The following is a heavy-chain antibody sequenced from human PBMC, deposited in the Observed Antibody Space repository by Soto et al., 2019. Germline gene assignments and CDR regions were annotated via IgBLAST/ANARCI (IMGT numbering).Heavy chain of an antibody. J-gene: IGHJ6*03. V-gene: IGHV3-48*01. D-gene: IGHD7-27*01. CDR3: ARDLSWGSNWYYYMDV. CDR2: ISSSSSVI. Sequence: DVKLVESGGGLVQPGGSLRLSCATSGFILSDCAMNWVRQAPGKGLEWVAYISSSSSVIDYADSVKGRFTVSRDNARNSLYFQMNSLRAEDTAVYYCARDLSWGSNWYYYMDVWGKGTTVTVSS. CDR1: GFILSDCA.